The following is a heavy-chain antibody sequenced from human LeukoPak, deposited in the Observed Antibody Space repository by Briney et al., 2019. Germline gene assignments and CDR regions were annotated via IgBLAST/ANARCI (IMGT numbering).Heavy chain of an antibody. D-gene: IGHD3-9*01. V-gene: IGHV3-15*01. Sequence: GGSLRLSCAASGFTFSIAWMSWVRQAPGKGLEWVGRIKSKTDGGTTDYAAPVKGRFTILRDDSKNTLYLQMNSLKTEDTAVYYCTTQRRYDILTGYYNKDYWGQGTLVTVSS. CDR3: TTQRRYDILTGYYNKDY. CDR1: GFTFSIAW. CDR2: IKSKTDGGTT. J-gene: IGHJ4*02.